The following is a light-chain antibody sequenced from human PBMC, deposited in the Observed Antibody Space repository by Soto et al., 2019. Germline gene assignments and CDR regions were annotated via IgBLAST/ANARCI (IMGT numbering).Light chain of an antibody. V-gene: IGKV1-5*01. J-gene: IGKJ1*01. Sequence: TLSASVGDRVTITCRASQSISSWLAWYQQKPGKAPKLLIYDASSLESGVPSRFSGSGSGTEFTLTISSLQPDDFATYYCQQYNSYSGTFGQGTKVDIK. CDR3: QQYNSYSGT. CDR1: QSISSW. CDR2: DAS.